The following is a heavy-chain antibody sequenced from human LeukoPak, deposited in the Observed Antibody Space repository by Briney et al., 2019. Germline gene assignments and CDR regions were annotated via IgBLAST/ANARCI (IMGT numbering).Heavy chain of an antibody. CDR3: AREASAIPWFDP. J-gene: IGHJ5*02. CDR1: GGSVSSSSYY. CDR2: IYYSGST. Sequence: KPSETLSLTCTVSGGSVSSSSYYWGWIRQPPGKGLEWIGSIYYSGSTYYNPSLKSRVTISVDTSKNQFSLKLSSVTAADTAVYYCAREASAIPWFDPWGQGTLVTVSS. V-gene: IGHV4-39*07.